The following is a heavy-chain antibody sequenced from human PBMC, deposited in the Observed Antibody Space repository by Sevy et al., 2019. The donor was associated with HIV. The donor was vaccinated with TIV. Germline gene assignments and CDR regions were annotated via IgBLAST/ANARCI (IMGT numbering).Heavy chain of an antibody. D-gene: IGHD3-3*01. Sequence: GGSLRLSCAASGFTFSSYGMHWVRQAPGKGLEWVAVISYDGSNKYYADSVKGRFTISRDNSKNTLYLQMNSLRAEDTAVYYCAKEAYDFWSGYSNYFDYWGQGTLVTVSS. CDR1: GFTFSSYG. J-gene: IGHJ4*02. V-gene: IGHV3-30*18. CDR2: ISYDGSNK. CDR3: AKEAYDFWSGYSNYFDY.